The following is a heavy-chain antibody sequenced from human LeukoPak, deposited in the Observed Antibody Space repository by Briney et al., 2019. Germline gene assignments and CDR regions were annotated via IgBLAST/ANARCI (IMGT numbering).Heavy chain of an antibody. D-gene: IGHD6-19*01. CDR2: IDPEDGKT. J-gene: IGHJ4*02. V-gene: IGHV1-24*01. CDR1: GYTLTELS. Sequence: GASVKVSCKVSGYTLTELSMHWVRQAPGKGLEWMGSIDPEDGKTIYAQKFQGRVTMTEDTSTDTAYMELSSLRSEDTAVYYCVTDHSAVAGMWGQGTLVTVSS. CDR3: VTDHSAVAGM.